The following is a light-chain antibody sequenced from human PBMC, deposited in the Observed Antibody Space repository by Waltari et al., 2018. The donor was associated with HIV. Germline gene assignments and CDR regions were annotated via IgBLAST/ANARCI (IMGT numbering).Light chain of an antibody. CDR1: NIGVKS. J-gene: IGLJ2*01. V-gene: IGLV3-21*02. CDR3: QVWDSSSDHRI. Sequence: SYVLTQPPSESVAPGQTARITCEGRNIGVKSVHWYQQKPGQAPVLVIYDDDDRPSGIPERFSGSSSGNTATLTINRVEAGDEADYYCQVWDSSSDHRIFGGGTKLTVL. CDR2: DDD.